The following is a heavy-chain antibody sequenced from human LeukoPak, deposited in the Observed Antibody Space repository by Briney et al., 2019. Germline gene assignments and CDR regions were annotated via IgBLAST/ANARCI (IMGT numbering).Heavy chain of an antibody. CDR2: ITTTAVTT. CDR3: VKGQTYYGSGSYKPH. V-gene: IGHV3-23*01. D-gene: IGHD3-10*01. Sequence: PGGSLTLSCSASGFTFTTYDMTWVRQAPGKGLEWVSTITTTAVTTYYADSVKGRFTISRDNSKNNLYLQMNRLTVEDTAVYYCVKGQTYYGSGSYKPHWGQGTLVTVSS. J-gene: IGHJ4*02. CDR1: GFTFTTYD.